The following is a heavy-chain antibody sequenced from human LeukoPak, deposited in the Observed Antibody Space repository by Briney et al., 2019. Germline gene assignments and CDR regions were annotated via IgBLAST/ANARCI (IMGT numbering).Heavy chain of an antibody. D-gene: IGHD6-13*01. J-gene: IGHJ4*02. CDR3: ARQRDLQQLAPFDY. CDR1: GGSISSYY. CDR2: IYRTGST. Sequence: SETLSLTCNVSGGSISSYYWSWIRQPPGKGLEWIGYIYRTGSTNYNPSLKSRVTISADTSKSQFSLSLSSVTAADTAVYYCARQRDLQQLAPFDYWGQGTLVTVPS. V-gene: IGHV4-59*08.